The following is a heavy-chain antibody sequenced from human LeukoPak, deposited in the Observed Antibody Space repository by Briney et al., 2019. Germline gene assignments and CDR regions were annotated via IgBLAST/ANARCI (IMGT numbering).Heavy chain of an antibody. CDR3: ARGTPYCRSASCYNY. CDR2: VNPNSGNS. D-gene: IGHD2-2*02. J-gene: IGHJ4*02. CDR1: GCDFTSFD. Sequence: GASVKVSCKASGCDFTSFDVNWVRQAPGQGLEWMGWVNPNSGNSGYAQRFQGRVTMTRNTSINTAYMELINLQSDDTAVYYCARGTPYCRSASCYNYWGQGSLVTVSS. V-gene: IGHV1-8*01.